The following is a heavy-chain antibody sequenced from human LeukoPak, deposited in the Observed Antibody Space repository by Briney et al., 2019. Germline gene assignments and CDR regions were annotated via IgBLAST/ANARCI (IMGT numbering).Heavy chain of an antibody. CDR1: GGSITSGDYF. CDR2: IYYSGSP. J-gene: IGHJ4*02. V-gene: IGHV4-30-4*01. CDR3: ARSRRDYPYFDS. Sequence: PSETLSLTCNVSGGSITSGDYFWHWIRQPPGKGLEWIGYIYYSGSPYYNPSLNSRVTMSIDTSKNQFSLKLTSVTAADTAVYFCARSRRDYPYFDSWGQGTLVTVSS. D-gene: IGHD4-17*01.